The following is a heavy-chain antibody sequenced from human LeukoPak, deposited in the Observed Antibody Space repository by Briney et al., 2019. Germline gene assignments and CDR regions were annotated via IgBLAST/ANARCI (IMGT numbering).Heavy chain of an antibody. Sequence: GASVKVSCKASGYTFTGYYMHWVRQAPGQGLEWMGWISAYNGNTNYAQKLQGRVTMTTDTSTSTAYMELRSLRSDDTAVYYCARDLYVWGSYRFDYWGQGTLVTVSS. D-gene: IGHD3-16*02. CDR3: ARDLYVWGSYRFDY. J-gene: IGHJ4*02. V-gene: IGHV1-18*04. CDR1: GYTFTGYY. CDR2: ISAYNGNT.